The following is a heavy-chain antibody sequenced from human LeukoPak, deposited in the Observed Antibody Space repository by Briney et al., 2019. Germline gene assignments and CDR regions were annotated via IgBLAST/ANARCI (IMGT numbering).Heavy chain of an antibody. D-gene: IGHD2-2*03. CDR1: GFTFSTYG. J-gene: IGHJ6*03. CDR2: VWYDESLK. V-gene: IGHV3-33*01. Sequence: GGSLRLSCAASGFTFSTYGMHWVRQAPGKGLEWVAVVWYDESLKYYADSVKARFTISRDNSKNTLFLQLNSLRAEDTAVYYCATYLGYCTSSNCPYFYMDVWGTGTTVIVSS. CDR3: ATYLGYCTSSNCPYFYMDV.